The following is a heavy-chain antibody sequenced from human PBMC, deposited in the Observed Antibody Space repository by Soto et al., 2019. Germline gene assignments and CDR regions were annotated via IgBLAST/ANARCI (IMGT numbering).Heavy chain of an antibody. Sequence: QVQLEQSGAEVKQPGSSVRVSCKTSGGTFSTYAINWVRQAPGQGLEWMGAIIPPFEKADYSQKIQGRVTITADQSTSTAYMELSSLRSDDTAVYFCARPKGTYSSGYYYFDFWGQGTLVTVSS. CDR2: IIPPFEKA. J-gene: IGHJ4*02. CDR3: ARPKGTYSSGYYYFDF. D-gene: IGHD6-19*01. CDR1: GGTFSTYA. V-gene: IGHV1-69*01.